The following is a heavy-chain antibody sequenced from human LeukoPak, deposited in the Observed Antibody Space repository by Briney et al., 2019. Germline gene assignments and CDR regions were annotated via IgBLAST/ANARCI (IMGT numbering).Heavy chain of an antibody. CDR2: IRSKANSYAT. V-gene: IGHV3-73*01. CDR1: GFTFSGSA. D-gene: IGHD3-22*01. Sequence: GGSLRLSCAASGFTFSGSAMHWVRQASGKGLEWVGRIRSKANSYATAYAASVKGRFTISRDDSKNTAYLQMNSLKTEDTAVYYCTRHFDSSNYWDAFDIWGQGTMVTVAS. CDR3: TRHFDSSNYWDAFDI. J-gene: IGHJ3*02.